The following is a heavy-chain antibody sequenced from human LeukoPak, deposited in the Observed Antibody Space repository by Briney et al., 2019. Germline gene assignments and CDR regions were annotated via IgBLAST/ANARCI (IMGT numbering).Heavy chain of an antibody. D-gene: IGHD4-11*01. J-gene: IGHJ4*02. CDR1: GYTFTNYG. V-gene: IGHV1-18*01. CDR2: ISVYNGDT. Sequence: RASVKVSCKTSGYTFTNYGISWVRQAPGQGLEWMGWISVYNGDTNYAQKLQGRVTMTTDTSTSTAYMELRSLRSDDTAVYYCARAKRDYSNEYLDYWGQGPRVTVPS. CDR3: ARAKRDYSNEYLDY.